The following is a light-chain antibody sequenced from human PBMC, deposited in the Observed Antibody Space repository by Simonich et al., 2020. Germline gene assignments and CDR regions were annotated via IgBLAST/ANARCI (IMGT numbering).Light chain of an antibody. V-gene: IGKV4-1*01. Sequence: DIVMTESPDSLAVSLGEKATINCKSSQSVLYSSNNKTYLAWYQQKPGQTPKLLIYWASTREAGVPDRCSGSGSGTDFTLTISSLQAEDVAVYYCQQYYSTPSWTFGQGTKVEIK. CDR3: QQYYSTPSWT. CDR1: QSVLYSSNNKTY. CDR2: WAS. J-gene: IGKJ1*01.